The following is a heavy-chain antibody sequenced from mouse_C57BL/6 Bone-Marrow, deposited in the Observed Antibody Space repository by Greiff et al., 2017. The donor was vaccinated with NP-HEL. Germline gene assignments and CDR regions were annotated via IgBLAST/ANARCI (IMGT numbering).Heavy chain of an antibody. Sequence: QVQLQQSGAELVRPGSSVKLSCKASGYTFTSYWMDWVKQRPGQGLEWIGNIYPSDSETHYNQKFKDKATLTVDKSSSTAYMQLSSLTSEDSAVYYCARATMVTTGGYAMDYWGQGTSVTVSS. CDR3: ARATMVTTGGYAMDY. CDR1: GYTFTSYW. CDR2: IYPSDSET. J-gene: IGHJ4*01. D-gene: IGHD2-2*01. V-gene: IGHV1-61*01.